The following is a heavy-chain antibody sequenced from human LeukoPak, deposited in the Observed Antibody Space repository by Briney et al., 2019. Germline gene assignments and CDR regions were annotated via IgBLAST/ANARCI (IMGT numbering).Heavy chain of an antibody. CDR1: GGSISSGGYY. J-gene: IGHJ5*01. Sequence: SETLSLTCTVSGGSISSGGYYWSWIRQHPGKGLEWIGYIYYSGSTNYNPSLRSRVTISVHASKNQISLKLSSVTAADTAVYYCARQVVIIPSSRGGPWFDPWGQGTLVAVSS. D-gene: IGHD2/OR15-2a*01. CDR2: IYYSGST. V-gene: IGHV4-61*08. CDR3: ARQVVIIPSSRGGPWFDP.